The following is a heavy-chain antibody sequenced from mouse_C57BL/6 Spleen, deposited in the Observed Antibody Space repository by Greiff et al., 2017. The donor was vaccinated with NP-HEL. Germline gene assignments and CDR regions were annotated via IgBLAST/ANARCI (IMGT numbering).Heavy chain of an antibody. CDR1: GYTFTSYW. V-gene: IGHV1-52*01. CDR3: ARSEAHYYAMDY. CDR2: IDPSDSET. J-gene: IGHJ4*01. Sequence: VQLQQSGAELVRPGSSVKLSCKASGYTFTSYWMHWVKQRPIQGLEWIGNIDPSDSETHYNQKFKDKATLTVDKSSSTAYMQLSSLTSEDSAVYYCARSEAHYYAMDYWGQGTSVTVSS.